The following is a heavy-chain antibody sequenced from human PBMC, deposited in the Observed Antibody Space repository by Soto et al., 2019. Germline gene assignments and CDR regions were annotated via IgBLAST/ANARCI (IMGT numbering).Heavy chain of an antibody. CDR2: ISGSGGSS. D-gene: IGHD6-13*01. CDR1: GFAFSIYA. V-gene: IGHV3-23*01. J-gene: IGHJ6*02. Sequence: GGSLRLSCAAAGFAFSIYAMTWLRQAPGKGLEWVSVISGSGGSSYYAAFVKGRFTISRDNYKNTLFLQMAGLRAEDTAVYYYWKVTKRAASGRYEYYKYGIDVCGQGTPATVSS. CDR3: WKVTKRAASGRYEYYKYGIDV.